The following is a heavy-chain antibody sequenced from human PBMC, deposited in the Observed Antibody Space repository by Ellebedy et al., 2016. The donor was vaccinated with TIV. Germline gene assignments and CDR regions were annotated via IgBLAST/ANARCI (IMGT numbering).Heavy chain of an antibody. V-gene: IGHV4-39*07. D-gene: IGHD5-18*01. J-gene: IGHJ4*02. CDR1: GGSISSSSYY. CDR3: ARAPFRGYSYGLDY. Sequence: SETLSLTCTVSGGSISSSSYYWGWIRQPPGKGLEWIGSIYYSGSTYYNPSLKSRVTISVDTSKNQFSLKLSSVTAADTAVYYCARAPFRGYSYGLDYWGQGTLVTVSS. CDR2: IYYSGST.